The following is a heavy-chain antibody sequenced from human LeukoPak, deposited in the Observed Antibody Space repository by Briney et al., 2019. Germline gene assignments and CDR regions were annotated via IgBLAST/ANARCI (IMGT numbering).Heavy chain of an antibody. V-gene: IGHV4-59*01. D-gene: IGHD3-22*01. CDR3: ARAARTLYDSSGYYTYYFDY. Sequence: SETLSLTCIVSTDSISSGYSWGWIRQPPGKGLEWIGYIYYSGSTNYNPSLKSRVAISVDTSKNQFSLKLSSVTAADTAVYYCARAARTLYDSSGYYTYYFDYWGQGTLVTVSS. CDR2: IYYSGST. J-gene: IGHJ4*02. CDR1: TDSISSGYS.